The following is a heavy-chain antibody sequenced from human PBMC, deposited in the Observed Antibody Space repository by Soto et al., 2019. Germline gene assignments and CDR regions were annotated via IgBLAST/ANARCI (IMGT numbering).Heavy chain of an antibody. CDR1: GGSISSYY. CDR3: ARGNMIVGFYYYGMDV. V-gene: IGHV4-59*01. D-gene: IGHD3-22*01. Sequence: SETLSLTCTVSGGSISSYYWSWIRQPPGKGLEWIGYIYYSGSTNYNPSLKSRVTISVDTSKNQFSLKLSSVTAADTAVYYCARGNMIVGFYYYGMDVWGQGTTVTVSS. J-gene: IGHJ6*02. CDR2: IYYSGST.